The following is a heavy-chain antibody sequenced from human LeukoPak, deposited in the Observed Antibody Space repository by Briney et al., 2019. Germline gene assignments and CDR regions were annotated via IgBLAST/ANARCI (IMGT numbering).Heavy chain of an antibody. V-gene: IGHV1-8*01. CDR2: MSPNSGDT. CDR3: VRTPPNWGFDY. J-gene: IGHJ4*02. CDR1: GYTFTTHD. Sequence: ASVKVSCKASGYTFTTHDINWVRQATGQGLEWLGWMSPNSGDTGYAQKFQGRVTMTSDSSISTAYMELSSLRSEDTAIYYCVRTPPNWGFDYWGQGTLVTVTS. D-gene: IGHD7-27*01.